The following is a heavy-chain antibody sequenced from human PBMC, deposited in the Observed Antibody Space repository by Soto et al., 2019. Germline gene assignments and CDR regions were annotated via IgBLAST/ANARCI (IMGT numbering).Heavy chain of an antibody. CDR2: ISGSGGST. J-gene: IGHJ4*02. D-gene: IGHD6-19*01. CDR1: GFTFSSYA. V-gene: IGHV3-23*01. CDR3: AKAYYRPRLRAIAVAVAPFDY. Sequence: PGGSLRLSCAASGFTFSSYAMSWVRQAPGKGLEWVSAISGSGGSTYYADSVKGRFTISRDNSKNTLYLQMNSLRAEDTAVYYCAKAYYRPRLRAIAVAVAPFDYWGQGTLVTVSS.